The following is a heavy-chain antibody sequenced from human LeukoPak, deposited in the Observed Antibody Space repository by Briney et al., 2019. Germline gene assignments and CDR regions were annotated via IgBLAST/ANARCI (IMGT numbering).Heavy chain of an antibody. D-gene: IGHD6-13*01. CDR3: AKDQGSSWYPGGAFDI. CDR1: GFTFSSYA. J-gene: IGHJ3*02. V-gene: IGHV3-23*01. Sequence: GGSLRLSCAASGFTFSSYAMSWVRQAPGKGLEWVSAISGSGGSTYYADSVKGRFTISRDNSKNTLYLQMNSLRAEDTAVYYCAKDQGSSWYPGGAFDIWGQGTMVTVSS. CDR2: ISGSGGST.